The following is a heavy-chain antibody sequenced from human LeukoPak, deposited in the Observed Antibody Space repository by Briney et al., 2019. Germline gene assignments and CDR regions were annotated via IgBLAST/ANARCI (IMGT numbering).Heavy chain of an antibody. J-gene: IGHJ4*02. CDR1: GFTVSSTY. CDR2: IYTGGST. V-gene: IGHV3-53*01. CDR3: ARDNYGGNLDY. D-gene: IGHD4-23*01. Sequence: GGSLRLSRAASGFTVSSTYMSWVRQAPGKGLEWVSVIYTGGSTYYADSVKGRFTISRDNSKNTLYLQMNSLRAEDTAVYYCARDNYGGNLDYWGQGILVTVSS.